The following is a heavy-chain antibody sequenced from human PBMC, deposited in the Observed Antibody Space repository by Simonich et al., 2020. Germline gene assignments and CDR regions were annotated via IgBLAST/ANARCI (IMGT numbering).Heavy chain of an antibody. J-gene: IGHJ4*02. Sequence: EVQLVESGGGLIQPGGSLRLSCAASGFTVSSNYMSWFRQAPGQGVEGGTVIYGVGSTYYADSVKGRFTISRDNSKNTLYLQINSRRAEDTAVYYCARWTATGYYFDYWGQGTLVTVSS. CDR2: IYGVGST. V-gene: IGHV3-53*01. CDR1: GFTVSSNY. D-gene: IGHD1-1*01. CDR3: ARWTATGYYFDY.